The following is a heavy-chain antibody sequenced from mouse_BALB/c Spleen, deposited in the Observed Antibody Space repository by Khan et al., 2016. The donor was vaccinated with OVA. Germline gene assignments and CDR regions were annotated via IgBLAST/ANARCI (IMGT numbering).Heavy chain of an antibody. V-gene: IGHV5-6*01. J-gene: IGHJ3*01. Sequence: EVQLVESGGDLVQSGGSLKLSCAASGFTFSPYSMSWVRQTPDKRLEWVATINSDGDYTYYPDSVAGRFNISRDNAKNTLYLQMTSLKSEDTAMYYCATHLTGSFAYWGQGTLVTVSA. CDR1: GFTFSPYS. CDR2: INSDGDYT. CDR3: ATHLTGSFAY. D-gene: IGHD4-1*01.